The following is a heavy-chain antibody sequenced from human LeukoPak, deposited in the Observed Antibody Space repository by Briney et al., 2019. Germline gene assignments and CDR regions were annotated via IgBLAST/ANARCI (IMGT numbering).Heavy chain of an antibody. CDR2: ISGSGGST. J-gene: IGHJ4*02. CDR1: GFTFSSYG. V-gene: IGHV3-23*01. Sequence: PGGSLRLSCAASGFTFSSYGMSWVRQAPGKGLEWVSAISGSGGSTYYADSVKGRFTISRDNSKNTLYLQMNSLRAEDTAVYYCARGRGGGQEGSHYDYWGQGTLVTVSS. CDR3: ARGRGGGQEGSHYDY. D-gene: IGHD1-26*01.